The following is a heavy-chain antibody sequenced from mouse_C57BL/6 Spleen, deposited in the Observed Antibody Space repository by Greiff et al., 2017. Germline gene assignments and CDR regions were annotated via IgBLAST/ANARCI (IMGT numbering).Heavy chain of an antibody. V-gene: IGHV1-4*01. J-gene: IGHJ4*01. D-gene: IGHD2-4*01. CDR2: INPSSGYT. CDR3: ARGGYDYDEDYAMDY. CDR1: GYTFTSYT. Sequence: QVQLKQSGAELARPGASVKMSCKASGYTFTSYTMHWVKQGPGQGLEWIGYINPSSGYTKYNQKFKDKATLTADKSSSTAYMQLSSLTSEDSAVYYCARGGYDYDEDYAMDYWGQGTSVTVSS.